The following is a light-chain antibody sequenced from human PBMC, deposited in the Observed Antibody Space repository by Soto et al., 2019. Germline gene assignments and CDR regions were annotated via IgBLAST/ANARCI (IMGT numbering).Light chain of an antibody. CDR2: GAS. J-gene: IGKJ2*01. CDR3: HQYNNWPPGT. Sequence: EIVMTQSPATLSVSPGERATLSCRASQSVSSKLAWYQQKPGQAPRLLIYGASTRASDIPARFSGSGSGTEFTLTISSLQSEDFAVYYCHQYNNWPPGTFGQGTKLEIK. V-gene: IGKV3-15*01. CDR1: QSVSSK.